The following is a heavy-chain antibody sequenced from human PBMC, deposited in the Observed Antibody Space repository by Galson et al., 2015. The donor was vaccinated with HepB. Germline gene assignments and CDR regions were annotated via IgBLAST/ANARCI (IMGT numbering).Heavy chain of an antibody. CDR1: GFTFSSYW. J-gene: IGHJ4*02. V-gene: IGHV3-74*01. Sequence: SLRLSCAASGFTFSSYWMHWVRQTPGKGLVWVSHINTDGTTTGYADSVRGRFTISRDNAKNTLYVQMNSLTPEDTAVYYCARSLGQVTYWGLGTLVTVSS. CDR2: INTDGTTT. D-gene: IGHD3-16*02. CDR3: ARSLGQVTY.